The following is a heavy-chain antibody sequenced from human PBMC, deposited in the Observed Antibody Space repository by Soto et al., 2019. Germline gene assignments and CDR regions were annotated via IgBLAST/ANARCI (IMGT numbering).Heavy chain of an antibody. CDR1: GFTFSSYA. J-gene: IGHJ4*02. Sequence: GSLRLSCAASGFTFSSYAMHWVRQAPGKGLEWVSFISYDGSNKYYADSVKGRFTISRDNSRNTLYLQMNSLRAEDTAVYYCARDRCMIVVVPGYWGQRTLVTVSS. D-gene: IGHD3-22*01. CDR2: ISYDGSNK. V-gene: IGHV3-30-3*01. CDR3: ARDRCMIVVVPGY.